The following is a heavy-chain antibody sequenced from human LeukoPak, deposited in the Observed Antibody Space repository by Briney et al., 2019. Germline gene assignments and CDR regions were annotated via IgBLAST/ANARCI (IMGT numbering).Heavy chain of an antibody. CDR2: IHYSGST. V-gene: IGHV4-59*12. J-gene: IGHJ4*02. Sequence: SETLSLTCTVSGGSISSYYWSWIRQLPGKGLEWIGYIHYSGSTNYNPSLKSRVTISVDTSKNQFSLKLSSVTAADTAVYYCARDRYYYGSGSPAFDYWGQGTLVTVSS. CDR1: GGSISSYY. D-gene: IGHD3-10*01. CDR3: ARDRYYYGSGSPAFDY.